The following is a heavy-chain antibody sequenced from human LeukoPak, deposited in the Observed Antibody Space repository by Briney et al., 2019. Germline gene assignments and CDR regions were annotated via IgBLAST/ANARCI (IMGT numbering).Heavy chain of an antibody. CDR3: AKDLGYYYYMDV. CDR1: GFTFSNYG. V-gene: IGHV3-23*01. D-gene: IGHD3-16*01. CDR2: IHGSGGST. J-gene: IGHJ6*03. Sequence: GGSLRLSCSASGFTFSNYGMSWVRQAPGKGLERVSGIHGSGGSTYYADSVKGRFTISRDNSKNTLYLQMNSLRAEDTAVCYCAKDLGYYYYMDVWGKGTTVTVSS.